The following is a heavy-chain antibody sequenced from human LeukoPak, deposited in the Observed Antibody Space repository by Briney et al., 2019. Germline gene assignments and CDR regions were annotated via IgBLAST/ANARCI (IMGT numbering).Heavy chain of an antibody. Sequence: GGSLRLSCAASGFIVSSRYMSWVRQAPGKGLEWVSVISGSGDITYYADSVKGRFTISRDNSKNTLYLQMNSLRAEDTAVYYCAKATYSSGWNLYFDYWGQGTLVTVSS. CDR1: GFIVSSRY. CDR3: AKATYSSGWNLYFDY. V-gene: IGHV3-23*01. CDR2: ISGSGDIT. J-gene: IGHJ4*02. D-gene: IGHD6-25*01.